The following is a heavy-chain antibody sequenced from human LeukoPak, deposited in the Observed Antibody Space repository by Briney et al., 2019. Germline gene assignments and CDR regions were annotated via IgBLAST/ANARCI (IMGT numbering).Heavy chain of an antibody. CDR3: ATASRRGEDLDY. V-gene: IGHV3-23*01. CDR2: ISGSGGST. Sequence: GGSLRLSCAASGXTFSSYAMSWVRQAPGKGLEWVSVISGSGGSTDYADSVKGRFTIPRDNSKNTLSLQMNSLRAEDTAVYYCATASRRGEDLDYWGQGTLVTVSS. J-gene: IGHJ4*02. D-gene: IGHD2-21*01. CDR1: GXTFSSYA.